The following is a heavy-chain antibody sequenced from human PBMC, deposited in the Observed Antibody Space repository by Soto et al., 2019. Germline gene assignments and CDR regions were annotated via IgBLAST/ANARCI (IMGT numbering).Heavy chain of an antibody. Sequence: PSETLSLTCAVSGDSIIGVYHWAWIRQSPGRGLEWIGSIYHTGTTYYTPSLERRLTISVGTSKNQFSLRLRSVTAAAAAVYFCAFAGGTNGERGFDYWGQGTLVTVSS. D-gene: IGHD2-8*01. J-gene: IGHJ4*02. CDR1: GDSIIGVYH. CDR2: IYHTGTT. V-gene: IGHV4-38-2*01. CDR3: AFAGGTNGERGFDY.